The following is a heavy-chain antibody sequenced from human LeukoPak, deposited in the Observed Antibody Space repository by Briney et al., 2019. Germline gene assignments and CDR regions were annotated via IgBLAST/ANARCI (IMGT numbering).Heavy chain of an antibody. CDR3: ARDPTIAATDLFDP. CDR1: GYTFTSYG. J-gene: IGHJ5*02. D-gene: IGHD6-13*01. Sequence: ASVKVSCKASGYTFTSYGISWVRQAPGQGLEWMGWISAYNGNTNYAQKLQGRVTMTTDTSTSTAYMELRSLRSDDTAVYYCARDPTIAATDLFDPWGQGTLVTVSS. CDR2: ISAYNGNT. V-gene: IGHV1-18*01.